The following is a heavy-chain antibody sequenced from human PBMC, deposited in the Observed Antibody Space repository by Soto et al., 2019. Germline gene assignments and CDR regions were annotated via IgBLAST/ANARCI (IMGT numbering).Heavy chain of an antibody. CDR3: AHWCGITGYPNKGAFDI. CDR2: IYWNDVK. Sequence: QITLKESGPPLVKPTQTLTLTCTFSGFSLSTSGVGVGWIRQPPGKALEWLALIYWNDVKRYSPSLKSRLTITKDTSKNQVVLTMTNMDPVDTATYYFAHWCGITGYPNKGAFDIWGQGTMVTVSS. CDR1: GFSLSTSGVG. J-gene: IGHJ3*02. D-gene: IGHD1-20*01. V-gene: IGHV2-5*01.